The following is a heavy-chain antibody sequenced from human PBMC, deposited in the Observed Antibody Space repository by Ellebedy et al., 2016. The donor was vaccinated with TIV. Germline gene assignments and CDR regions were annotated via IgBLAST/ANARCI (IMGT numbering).Heavy chain of an antibody. CDR3: ATFPYISASSAY. Sequence: ASVKVSCKASGYTFSGYYVHWVRQAPGQGLEWMGWINPNNSDTNYAQKFQGRVTMTRDTSISTGYMELSGLKSDDTAVYYCATFPYISASSAYWGQGTLVTVSS. V-gene: IGHV1-2*02. CDR2: INPNNSDT. CDR1: GYTFSGYY. D-gene: IGHD6-25*01. J-gene: IGHJ4*02.